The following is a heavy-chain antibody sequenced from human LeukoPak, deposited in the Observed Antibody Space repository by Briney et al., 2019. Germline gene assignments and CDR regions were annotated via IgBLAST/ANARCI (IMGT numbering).Heavy chain of an antibody. V-gene: IGHV4-39*07. CDR3: ARDDGEWELKYYFDY. Sequence: PSETLSLTCTVSGDSISSSIYYWGWIRQPPGKGLEWIGSIYYSGNSYYNPSLKSRVTISVDTSKNQFSLKLSSVTAADTAVYYCARDDGEWELKYYFDYWGQGTLVTVSS. J-gene: IGHJ4*02. CDR1: GDSISSSIYY. CDR2: IYYSGNS. D-gene: IGHD1-26*01.